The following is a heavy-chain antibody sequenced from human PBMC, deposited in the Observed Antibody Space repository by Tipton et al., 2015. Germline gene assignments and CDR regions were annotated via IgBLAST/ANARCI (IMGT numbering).Heavy chain of an antibody. CDR2: ISSSSTYK. CDR3: ARGADYYDTDNYYGHSIDY. D-gene: IGHD3-22*01. Sequence: SLRLSCAVSGITFSRYSMNWVRQAPGKGLEWVSSISSSSTYKYYADSVKGRFTISRDNAKNSLYLQMNSLRAEDTAIYYCARGADYYDTDNYYGHSIDYWGQGTLVTVSS. CDR1: GITFSRYS. J-gene: IGHJ4*02. V-gene: IGHV3-21*01.